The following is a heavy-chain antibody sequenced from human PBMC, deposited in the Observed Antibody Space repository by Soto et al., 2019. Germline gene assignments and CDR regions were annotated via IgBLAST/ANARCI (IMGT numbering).Heavy chain of an antibody. CDR3: VIRVSGNYDY. J-gene: IGHJ4*02. V-gene: IGHV3-64*01. CDR2: ISSNGGTT. CDR1: GFTFSSYD. Sequence: EVQLAESGGGMVQPGGSLTLSCVASGFTFSSYDMHWVRQAPGKGLEYVSSISSNGGTTYYGNSVKGRFTISRDNSKNTLYLQMGSLSAEDMAVYYCVIRVSGNYDYWGQGTLVTVSS. D-gene: IGHD1-7*01.